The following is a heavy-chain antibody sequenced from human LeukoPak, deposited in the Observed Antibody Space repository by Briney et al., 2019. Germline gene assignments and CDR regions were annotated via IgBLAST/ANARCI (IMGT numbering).Heavy chain of an antibody. D-gene: IGHD4-11*01. J-gene: IGHJ6*02. CDR1: GFTFDDYA. V-gene: IGHV3-9*01. CDR3: AKDSTTSGRRGMDV. CDR2: ISWNSGSI. Sequence: GGSLRLSCAASGFTFDDYAMHWVRQAPGKGLEWVSGISWNSGSIGYADSVKGRFTISRDNAKNSLYLQMNSLRAEDTALYYCAKDSTTSGRRGMDVWGQGTTATVSS.